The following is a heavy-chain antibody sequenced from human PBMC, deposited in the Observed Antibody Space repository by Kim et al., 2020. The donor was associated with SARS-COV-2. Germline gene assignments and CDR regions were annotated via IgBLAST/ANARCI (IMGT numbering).Heavy chain of an antibody. D-gene: IGHD3-22*01. CDR1: GGSFSSSSYY. J-gene: IGHJ1*01. Sequence: SETLSLTCTVSGGSFSSSSYYWGRLRPPPGKGLDWIGSIYYSGSTYSNPSLKSRVTISVDTSQNHFSLKLITVTAADTAVYYCRRRKGYYALSYWAQGT. V-gene: IGHV4-39*02. CDR3: RRRKGYYALSY. CDR2: IYYSGST.